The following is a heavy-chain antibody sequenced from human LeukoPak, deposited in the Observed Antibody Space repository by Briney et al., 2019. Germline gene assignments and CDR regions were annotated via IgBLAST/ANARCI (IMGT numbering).Heavy chain of an antibody. CDR1: GFTFSSYA. CDR2: INGSGGST. D-gene: IGHD6-19*01. J-gene: IGHJ4*02. CDR3: AKHPRGIAVAPVDY. Sequence: GGSLRLSCAASGFTFSSYAMSWVRQAPGKGLEWVSAINGSGGSTYYADSVKGRFTISRDNSKNTLYLQMNSLRAEDTAVYYCAKHPRGIAVAPVDYWGQGTLVTVPS. V-gene: IGHV3-23*01.